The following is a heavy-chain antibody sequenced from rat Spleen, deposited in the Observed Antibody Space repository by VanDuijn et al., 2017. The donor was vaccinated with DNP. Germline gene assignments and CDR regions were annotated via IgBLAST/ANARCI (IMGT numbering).Heavy chain of an antibody. CDR1: GFNFNDYW. V-gene: IGHV5-29*01. D-gene: IGHD1-10*01. CDR2: ISYNGGTP. J-gene: IGHJ3*01. Sequence: EVKLVESGGGLVQPGRSLKLSCVASGFNFNDYWMGWVRQAPAKGLEWVATISYNGGTPYYRDSVKGRFTISRDNAKSTLYLQMDSLRSEDTATYYCATGPITTFAYWGQGTLVTVSS. CDR3: ATGPITTFAY.